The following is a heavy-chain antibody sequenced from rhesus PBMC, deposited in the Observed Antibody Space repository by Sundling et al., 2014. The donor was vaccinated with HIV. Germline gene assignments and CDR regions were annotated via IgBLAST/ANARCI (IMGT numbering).Heavy chain of an antibody. D-gene: IGHD3-16*01. J-gene: IGHJ4*01. CDR2: ISSASSYI. CDR1: GFTFSSYG. Sequence: EVQLVESGGGLVQPGGSLRLSCAASGFTFSSYGMSWVRQAPGKGLEWVSSISSASSYIYYADSVKGRFTISRDNAKNSLSLQMNSLRAEDTAVYYCARTIMASLFDYWGPGESWSPSPQ. CDR3: ARTIMASLFDY. V-gene: IGHV3-136*01.